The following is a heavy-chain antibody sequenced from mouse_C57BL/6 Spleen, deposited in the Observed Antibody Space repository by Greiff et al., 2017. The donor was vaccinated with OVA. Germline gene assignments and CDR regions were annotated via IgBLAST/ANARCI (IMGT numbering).Heavy chain of an antibody. CDR1: GSTFTSYW. CDR3: ARSRADY. CDR2: IDPSDSYT. D-gene: IGHD3-1*01. J-gene: IGHJ2*01. Sequence: QVQLQQPGAELVKPGASVKLSCKASGSTFTSYWMQWVKQRPGQGLEWIGEIDPSDSYTNYNQKFKGKATLTVDTSSSTAYMQLSSLTSEDSAVYYCARSRADYWGQGTTLTVSS. V-gene: IGHV1-50*01.